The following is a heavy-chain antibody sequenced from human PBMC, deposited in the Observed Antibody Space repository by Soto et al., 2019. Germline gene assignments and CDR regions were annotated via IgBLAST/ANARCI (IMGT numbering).Heavy chain of an antibody. V-gene: IGHV3-30-3*01. D-gene: IGHD3-16*01. Sequence: QVQLVESGGGVVQPGRSLRLSCAASGFIFSNDVMHWVRQAPGKGLVWVAAILYDGSNEWFADSVKGRFTISRDNSKSTLYLQMNSLRIEDTAVYYCAREIGRTFGFDIWGQGTMVTVSS. CDR1: GFIFSNDV. J-gene: IGHJ3*02. CDR3: AREIGRTFGFDI. CDR2: ILYDGSNE.